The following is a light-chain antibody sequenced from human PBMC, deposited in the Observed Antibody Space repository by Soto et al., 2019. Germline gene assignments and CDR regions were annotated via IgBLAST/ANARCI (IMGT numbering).Light chain of an antibody. CDR2: AVS. V-gene: IGKV3-20*01. CDR1: QSVTSDY. Sequence: DIVLTQSPGTLSLSPGESAALSCRASQSVTSDYLVWYRQKPGQAPRLLIYAVSSRAAGIPDRFSGSGSGTDFTLTIPRLEPEDSAVYYCQQHSSSPWTLGQGTRVEV. J-gene: IGKJ1*01. CDR3: QQHSSSPWT.